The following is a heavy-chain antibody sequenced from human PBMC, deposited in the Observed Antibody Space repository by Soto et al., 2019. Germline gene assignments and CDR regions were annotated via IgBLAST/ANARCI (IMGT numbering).Heavy chain of an antibody. V-gene: IGHV3-30*03. J-gene: IGHJ4*02. D-gene: IGHD3-22*01. Sequence: PGGSLRLSCAASGITFSTYGMHWVRQAPGKGLEWVAVISYDGSNKYYADSVKGRFTISRDNSKNTLYLQMNSLRAEDTAVYYCARESEEYYYDSSGYRPFDYWGQGTLVTVSS. CDR2: ISYDGSNK. CDR1: GITFSTYG. CDR3: ARESEEYYYDSSGYRPFDY.